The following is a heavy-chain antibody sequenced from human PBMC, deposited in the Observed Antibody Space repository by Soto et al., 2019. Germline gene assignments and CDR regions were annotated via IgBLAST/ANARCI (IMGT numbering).Heavy chain of an antibody. Sequence: EVQLVESGGGLIQPGGSLRLSCAASGFTVSSNYMSWVRQAPGKGLAWVSTIYSGGNTYYADSVKGRFTISRDNSKNTVFLQRNSLRADDTAVYYCARGLAVATSYYFDYWGQGTLVTVSS. D-gene: IGHD6-19*01. J-gene: IGHJ4*02. CDR2: IYSGGNT. CDR3: ARGLAVATSYYFDY. CDR1: GFTVSSNY. V-gene: IGHV3-53*01.